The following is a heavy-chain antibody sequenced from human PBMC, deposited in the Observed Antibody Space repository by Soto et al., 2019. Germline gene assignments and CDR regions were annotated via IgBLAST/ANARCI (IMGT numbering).Heavy chain of an antibody. CDR1: GVSVNTGDNY. Sequence: HVQRHQSGPRLVKPSQTLSLECSVIGVSVNTGDNYWSCVRQSPGRGLECIGYIYHTGNTFYNPALENRVTMSVDASKNQFSLTLTSVTAADTAVYFCAREPLDGMDVWGQGTNVTVSS. CDR3: AREPLDGMDV. CDR2: IYHTGNT. J-gene: IGHJ6*02. V-gene: IGHV4-30-4*01.